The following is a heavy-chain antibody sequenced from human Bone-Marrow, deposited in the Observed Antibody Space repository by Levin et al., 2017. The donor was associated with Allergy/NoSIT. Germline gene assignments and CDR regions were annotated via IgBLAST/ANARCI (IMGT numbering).Heavy chain of an antibody. J-gene: IGHJ6*02. Sequence: LSLTCAASGFNFSTYNMNWVRQAPGKALEWVSSINSGSTDIYYADSPKGRFTISRDNAENSLYLQMNGLRAGDTAVYYCARDRTYGILRNYGMDVWGQGTTVTVSS. CDR1: GFNFSTYN. V-gene: IGHV3-21*01. CDR2: INSGSTDI. D-gene: IGHD3-9*01. CDR3: ARDRTYGILRNYGMDV.